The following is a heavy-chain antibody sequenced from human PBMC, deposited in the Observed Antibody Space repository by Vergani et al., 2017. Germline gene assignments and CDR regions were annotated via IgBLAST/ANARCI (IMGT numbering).Heavy chain of an antibody. J-gene: IGHJ6*02. CDR1: GFTFSSYA. V-gene: IGHV3-23*01. CDR3: AKFLGSTSPYYYGMDV. CDR2: ISGSGGST. Sequence: EVQLLESGGGLVQPGGSLRLSCAASGFTFSSYAMSWVRQAPGKGLEWVSAISGSGGSTYSADSVKGRFTISRDNSKNTLYLQMNSLRAEDTAVYYCAKFLGSTSPYYYGMDVWGQGTTVTVSS. D-gene: IGHD2-2*01.